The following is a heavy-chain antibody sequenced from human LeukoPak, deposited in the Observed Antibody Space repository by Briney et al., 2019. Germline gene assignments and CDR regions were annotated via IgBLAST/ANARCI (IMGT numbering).Heavy chain of an antibody. CDR3: ARDPYTYCSGGSCYLSAFDY. D-gene: IGHD2-15*01. V-gene: IGHV3-21*01. J-gene: IGHJ4*02. Sequence: GGSLRLSCAASGFTFSSFAMSWVRQAPGKGLEWVSSISSSSSYIYYADSVKGRFTISRDNAKNSLYLQMNSLRAEDTAVYYCARDPYTYCSGGSCYLSAFDYWGQGTLVTVSS. CDR2: ISSSSSYI. CDR1: GFTFSSFA.